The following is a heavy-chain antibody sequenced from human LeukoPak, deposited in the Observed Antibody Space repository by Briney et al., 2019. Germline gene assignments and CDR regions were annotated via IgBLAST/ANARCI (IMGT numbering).Heavy chain of an antibody. CDR3: AIAGYYYGMDV. Sequence: PGGSLRLSCAASGFTFSSYAMSWVRQAPGKGLEWVSVISDSGGSAYYADSVKGRFTISRDNSKNTLYLQMNSLRAEDTAVYYCAIAGYYYGMDVWGQGTTITVSS. CDR1: GFTFSSYA. V-gene: IGHV3-23*01. CDR2: ISDSGGSA. J-gene: IGHJ6*02.